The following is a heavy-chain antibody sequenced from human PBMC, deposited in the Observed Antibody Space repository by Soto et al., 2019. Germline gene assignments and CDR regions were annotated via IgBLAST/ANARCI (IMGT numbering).Heavy chain of an antibody. CDR2: LSSSSTYI. CDR1: GFTFSSYN. Sequence: EVQLVESGGGLVKPGGSLRLSCAASGFTFSSYNMNWVRQAPGKGLEWVSSLSSSSTYIYYADSVKGRFTSSRDNAKNPLYLQMNSLRAEDTAVYYWGGGGINYGDYRSMDVWGKGTTVTVSS. CDR3: GGGGINYGDYRSMDV. V-gene: IGHV3-21*01. D-gene: IGHD4-17*01. J-gene: IGHJ6*03.